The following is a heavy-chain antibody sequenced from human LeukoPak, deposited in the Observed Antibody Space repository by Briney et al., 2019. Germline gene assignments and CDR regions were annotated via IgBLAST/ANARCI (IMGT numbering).Heavy chain of an antibody. V-gene: IGHV3-30*02. Sequence: GGSLRLSCAASGFIFRNHGMHWVRQASGKGLEWVTFIWYDGSEKYYADSVRGRFTISRDNSKNTVNLQMNSLRTEDTALYFCAKDLSSGWSFDSWDQGTLVTVSS. CDR2: IWYDGSEK. D-gene: IGHD6-19*01. J-gene: IGHJ4*02. CDR1: GFIFRNHG. CDR3: AKDLSSGWSFDS.